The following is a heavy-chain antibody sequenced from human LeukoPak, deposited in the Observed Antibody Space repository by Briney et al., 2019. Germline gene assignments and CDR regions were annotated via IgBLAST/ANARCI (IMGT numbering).Heavy chain of an antibody. D-gene: IGHD4/OR15-4a*01. Sequence: PGGSLRFSCTVSGFTVSSNSMSWVRQAPGKGLEWVSFIYSGDTHYSDSVKGRFTISRDHSKNTLYLQMNSLRAEDTAVYYCARRAGAYSHPYDYWGQGTLVTVSS. CDR1: GFTVSSNS. CDR3: ARRAGAYSHPYDY. CDR2: IYSGDT. J-gene: IGHJ4*02. V-gene: IGHV3-53*01.